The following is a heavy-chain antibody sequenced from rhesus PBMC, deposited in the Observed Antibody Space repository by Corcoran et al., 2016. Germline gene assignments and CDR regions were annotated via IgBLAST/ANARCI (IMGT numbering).Heavy chain of an antibody. Sequence: QVQLVQSGAEVKKPGSSVKVSCKASGYTFTDYSMHWVRQAPQQWLAWMGWINPYNGNTKYALKFQGRVTMTRDTSTSTAYMELSSLRSEDTAVYYCARDSPYRDKYFDLWGPGTPITISS. J-gene: IGHJ2*01. CDR1: GYTFTDYS. CDR2: INPYNGNT. CDR3: ARDSPYRDKYFDL. V-gene: IGHV1S2*01. D-gene: IGHD4-23*01.